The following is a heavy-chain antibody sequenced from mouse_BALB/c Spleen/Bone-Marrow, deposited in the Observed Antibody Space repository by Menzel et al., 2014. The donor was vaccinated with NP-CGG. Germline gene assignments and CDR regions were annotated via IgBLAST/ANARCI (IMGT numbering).Heavy chain of an antibody. Sequence: QVQLQQSGAELVMPGASVKMSCKASGYTFTDYWMHWVKQRPGQGLEWIGAIDTSDSYTSYNQKFKGKATLTVDESSSTAYMQVSSLTSEDSAVYYCARKYDYYYAMDYWGQGTSVTVSS. V-gene: IGHV1-69*01. CDR2: IDTSDSYT. CDR3: ARKYDYYYAMDY. D-gene: IGHD2-4*01. CDR1: GYTFTDYW. J-gene: IGHJ4*01.